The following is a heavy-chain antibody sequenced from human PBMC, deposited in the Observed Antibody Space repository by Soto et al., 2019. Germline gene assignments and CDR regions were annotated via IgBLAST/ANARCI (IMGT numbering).Heavy chain of an antibody. Sequence: ASVKVSCKASGYTFTSYGISWVRQAPGQGLEWMGWISAYNGNTNYSQKFQGRVTITRDTSASTAYMELSSLRSEDTAVYYCARDLRYWNYVYFDYWGQGTLVTVSS. V-gene: IGHV1-18*01. J-gene: IGHJ4*02. CDR3: ARDLRYWNYVYFDY. CDR2: ISAYNGNT. D-gene: IGHD1-7*01. CDR1: GYTFTSYG.